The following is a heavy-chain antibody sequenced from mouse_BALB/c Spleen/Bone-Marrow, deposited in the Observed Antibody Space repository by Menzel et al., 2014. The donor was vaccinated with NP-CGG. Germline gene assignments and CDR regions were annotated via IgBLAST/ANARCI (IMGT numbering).Heavy chain of an antibody. CDR2: RSRHPTDYTT. D-gene: IGHD1-1*02. Sequence: ESGGGLVQPGGSLRLSCATSGFTFRDIYMEWVRQPPGKRLEWIAPRSRHPTDYTTEYSASVKGRFLVSRDTSQSILYLQMNALRPEDPASEDCARDGGYGRDNWGQGTTRTGSS. CDR3: ARDGGYGRDN. J-gene: IGHJ2*01. V-gene: IGHV7-1*02. CDR1: GFTFRDIY.